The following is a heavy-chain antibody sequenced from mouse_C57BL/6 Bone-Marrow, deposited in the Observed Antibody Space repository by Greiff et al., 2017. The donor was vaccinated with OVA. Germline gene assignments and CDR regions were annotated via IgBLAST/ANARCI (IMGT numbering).Heavy chain of an antibody. J-gene: IGHJ4*01. Sequence: QVQLQQPGAELVKPGASVKVSCKASGYTFTSYWMHWVKQRPGQGLEWIGRIHPSDSDTNYNQKFKGKATLTVDKSSSTAYMQLSSLTSKDSAVYYCAMGLRRGYYAMDYWGQGTSVTVSS. CDR3: AMGLRRGYYAMDY. V-gene: IGHV1-74*01. CDR1: GYTFTSYW. CDR2: IHPSDSDT. D-gene: IGHD2-4*01.